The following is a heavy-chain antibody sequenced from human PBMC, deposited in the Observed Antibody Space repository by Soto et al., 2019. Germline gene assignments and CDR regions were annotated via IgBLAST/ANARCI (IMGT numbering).Heavy chain of an antibody. J-gene: IGHJ5*02. Sequence: ASVKASCRASGYTYTGYYMNWVRQAPGQGLEWMGWSKPNSGGTNHAQKCQGRVTMTRDTSISTAYMELTRLRSDDTAVDYCARDLWPNRNPGARSFDPWGQGTLVTAS. CDR2: SKPNSGGT. CDR1: GYTYTGYY. V-gene: IGHV1-2*02. CDR3: ARDLWPNRNPGARSFDP. D-gene: IGHD1-20*01.